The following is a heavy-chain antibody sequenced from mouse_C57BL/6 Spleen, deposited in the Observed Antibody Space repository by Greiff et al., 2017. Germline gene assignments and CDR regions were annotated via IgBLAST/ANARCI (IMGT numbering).Heavy chain of an antibody. CDR3: AREGELGRGYWYFDV. V-gene: IGHV1-81*01. Sequence: VQLQQSGAELARPGASVKLSCKASGYTFTSYGISWVKQRTGQGLEWIGEIYPRSGNTYYNEKFKGKATLTADKSSSTAYMGLRSLTSEDSAVYFCAREGELGRGYWYFDVWGTGTTVTVSS. J-gene: IGHJ1*03. CDR1: GYTFTSYG. D-gene: IGHD4-1*01. CDR2: IYPRSGNT.